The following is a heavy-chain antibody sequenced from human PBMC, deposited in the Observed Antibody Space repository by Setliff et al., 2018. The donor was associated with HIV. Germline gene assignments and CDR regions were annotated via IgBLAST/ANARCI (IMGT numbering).Heavy chain of an antibody. CDR2: IKDDGSKT. CDR1: GFTFSSRW. J-gene: IGHJ3*02. D-gene: IGHD1-26*01. Sequence: QSGGSLRLSCVASGFTFSSRWMHWVRQAPGKGLEWVSLIKDDGSKTMYADSVGGRFTISRDNGKNTLYLQMNSLRAEDSAVYFCARVGLGGAFDIWGQGTKVTVSS. CDR3: ARVGLGGAFDI. V-gene: IGHV3-74*03.